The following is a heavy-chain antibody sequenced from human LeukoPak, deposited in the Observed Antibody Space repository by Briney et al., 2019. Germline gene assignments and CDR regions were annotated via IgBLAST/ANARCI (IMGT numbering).Heavy chain of an antibody. Sequence: SETLSLTCAVSGGSISSSNWWSWVRQPPGKGLEWIGEIYHSGGTNYNPSLKSRVTISVDTSENQFSLKLSSVTAADTAVYYCAREGTANWFDPWGQGTLVTVSS. CDR1: GGSISSSNW. CDR3: AREGTANWFDP. D-gene: IGHD2-21*02. CDR2: IYHSGGT. V-gene: IGHV4-4*02. J-gene: IGHJ5*02.